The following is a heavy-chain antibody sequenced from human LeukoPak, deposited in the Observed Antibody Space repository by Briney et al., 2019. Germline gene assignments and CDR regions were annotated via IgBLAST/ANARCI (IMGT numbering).Heavy chain of an antibody. Sequence: ASVKVSCKASGYTFTSYGISWVRQAPGQGLEWMGWISAYNGNTNYAQKLQGRVTMTTDTSTSTAYMELRSLRSDDTAVYYCAGAYYYDSSGYFGAFDIWGQGQWSPSLQ. CDR1: GYTFTSYG. J-gene: IGHJ3*02. D-gene: IGHD3-22*01. CDR2: ISAYNGNT. CDR3: AGAYYYDSSGYFGAFDI. V-gene: IGHV1-18*01.